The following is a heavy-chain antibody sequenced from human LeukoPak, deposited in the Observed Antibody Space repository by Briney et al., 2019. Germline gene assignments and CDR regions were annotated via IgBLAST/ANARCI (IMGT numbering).Heavy chain of an antibody. V-gene: IGHV3-48*01. D-gene: IGHD6-19*01. CDR3: ARDGIAVAGTEGFDY. J-gene: IGHJ4*02. Sequence: GGSLRLSCAASGFTFSSYSMNWVRQAPGKGLEWVSYISSSSSTIYYADSVKGRFTISRDNAKNSLYLQMNSLRAEDTAVYYCARDGIAVAGTEGFDYWGQGTLVTVSS. CDR2: ISSSSSTI. CDR1: GFTFSSYS.